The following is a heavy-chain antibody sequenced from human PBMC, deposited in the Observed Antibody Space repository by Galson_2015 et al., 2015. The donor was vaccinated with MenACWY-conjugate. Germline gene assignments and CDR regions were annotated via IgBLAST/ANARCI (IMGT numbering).Heavy chain of an antibody. CDR3: ARDNNWSYDS. V-gene: IGHV3-74*01. CDR1: GFNFNNYW. Sequence: SLRLSCAAPGFNFNNYWMHWVRQPPGKGLEWISYIKADGSFSNYADSVKGRFTISTDNAKNMVYLQMDGLGDEDTAVYFCARDNNWSYDSWGQGTLVTVSS. J-gene: IGHJ4*02. CDR2: IKADGSFS. D-gene: IGHD1-1*01.